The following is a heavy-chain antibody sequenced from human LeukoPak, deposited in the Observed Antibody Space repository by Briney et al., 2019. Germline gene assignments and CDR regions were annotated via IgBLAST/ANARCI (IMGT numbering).Heavy chain of an antibody. CDR3: ARVGSSGWYEFDY. CDR2: ISYDGSNK. V-gene: IGHV3-30-3*01. CDR1: GFTFSSYA. D-gene: IGHD6-19*01. Sequence: GGSLRLSCAASGFTFSSYAMHWVRQAPGKGLEWVAVISYDGSNKYYADSVKGRFTISRDNSKNTLYLQMNSLRAEDTAVYYCARVGSSGWYEFDYWGQGTLVTVSS. J-gene: IGHJ4*02.